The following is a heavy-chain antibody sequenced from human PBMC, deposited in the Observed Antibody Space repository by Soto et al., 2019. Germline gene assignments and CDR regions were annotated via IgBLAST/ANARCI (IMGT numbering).Heavy chain of an antibody. V-gene: IGHV3-23*01. Sequence: GSLRLSCAASGFTFSSYAMSWVRQAPGKGLEWVSAISGSGGSTYYADSVKGRFTISRDNSKNTLYLQMNSLRAEDTAVYYCANAGGGPAGPILLDWGQGTLVTLAS. CDR2: ISGSGGST. CDR1: GFTFSSYA. J-gene: IGHJ4*02. CDR3: ANAGGGPAGPILLD. D-gene: IGHD2-21*01.